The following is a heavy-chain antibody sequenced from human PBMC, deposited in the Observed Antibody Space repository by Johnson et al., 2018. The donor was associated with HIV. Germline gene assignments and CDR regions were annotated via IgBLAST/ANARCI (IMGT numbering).Heavy chain of an antibody. CDR1: GFTVSSNY. J-gene: IGHJ3*02. CDR2: IYSGGRT. D-gene: IGHD5-18*01. V-gene: IGHV3-66*01. Sequence: VQLVESGGGVVQPGGSLRLSCAAPGFTVSSNYMSWVRQAPGKGLEWVSVIYSGGRTSYADSVKGRFTISRDNSKNTLYLQMNSLRAEDTAGYYCARAYSYGAFDIWGQGTMVTVSS. CDR3: ARAYSYGAFDI.